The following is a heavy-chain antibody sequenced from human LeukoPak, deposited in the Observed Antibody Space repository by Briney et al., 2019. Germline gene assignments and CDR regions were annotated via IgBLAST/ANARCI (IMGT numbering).Heavy chain of an antibody. CDR3: ARAHYDSSVDY. D-gene: IGHD3-22*01. CDR2: INHSGST. CDR1: GGSFSGYY. V-gene: IGHV4-34*01. J-gene: IGHJ4*02. Sequence: SETLSLTCAVYGGSFSGYYWSWNRQPPGKGLEWIGEINHSGSTNYNPSLKSRVTILVDTSKNQFSLKLSSVTAADTAVYYRARAHYDSSVDYWGQGTLVTVSS.